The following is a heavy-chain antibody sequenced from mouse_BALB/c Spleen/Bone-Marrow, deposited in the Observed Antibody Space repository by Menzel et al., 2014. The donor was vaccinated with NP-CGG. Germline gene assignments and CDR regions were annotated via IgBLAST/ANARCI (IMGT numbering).Heavy chain of an antibody. Sequence: EVHLVESGGGLVQPGGSPRLSCATSGFTFTDYYMNWVRQPPGKALEWLGFIRNKANGYTTEYSASVKGRFTISRDNSQSILYLQMNTLRAEDSATYYCARDIGRLLFDFWGQGTTLTVSS. V-gene: IGHV7-3*02. CDR3: ARDIGRLLFDF. D-gene: IGHD1-2*01. J-gene: IGHJ2*01. CDR1: GFTFTDYY. CDR2: IRNKANGYTT.